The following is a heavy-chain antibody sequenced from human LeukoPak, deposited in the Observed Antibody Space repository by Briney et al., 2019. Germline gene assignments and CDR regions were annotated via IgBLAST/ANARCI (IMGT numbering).Heavy chain of an antibody. J-gene: IGHJ4*02. CDR1: GFILSTYC. V-gene: IGHV3-7*01. CDR2: INPDGSGK. CDR3: ASWGAGGNS. D-gene: IGHD3-16*01. Sequence: GGSLRLSCEASGFILSTYCMNWVRQVPGKGLDWVANINPDGSGKRYVDPVKGRFTIARDNADNSLSLQMNSLRAEDTAVYYCASWGAGGNSWGQGTLVTVSS.